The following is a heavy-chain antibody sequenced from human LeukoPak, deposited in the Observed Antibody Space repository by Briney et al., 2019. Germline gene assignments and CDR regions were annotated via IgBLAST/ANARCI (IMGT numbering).Heavy chain of an antibody. J-gene: IGHJ3*02. Sequence: PGGSLRLSCAASGFTFDDYAMHWVRQAPGKGLEWVSGISWNSGSIGYADSVKGRFTISRDNAKNSLYLQMNSLRAEDTALYYCAKDLNYYDSSGPLIDAFDIWGQGTMVTVSS. CDR1: GFTFDDYA. CDR3: AKDLNYYDSSGPLIDAFDI. V-gene: IGHV3-9*01. CDR2: ISWNSGSI. D-gene: IGHD3-22*01.